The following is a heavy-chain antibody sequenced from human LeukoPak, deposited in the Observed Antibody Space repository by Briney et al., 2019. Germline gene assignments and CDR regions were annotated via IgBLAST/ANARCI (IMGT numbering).Heavy chain of an antibody. V-gene: IGHV4-61*02. D-gene: IGHD3-9*01. Sequence: SETLSLTCTVSGGSIRSGSYYWSWIRQPAGKGLEWIGRIYTSGSTNYNPSLKSRVTISVDTSKNQFSLKLSSVTAADTAVYHCARDRRDWLLPLANWFNPWGQGTLVTVSS. J-gene: IGHJ5*02. CDR3: ARDRRDWLLPLANWFNP. CDR1: GGSIRSGSYY. CDR2: IYTSGST.